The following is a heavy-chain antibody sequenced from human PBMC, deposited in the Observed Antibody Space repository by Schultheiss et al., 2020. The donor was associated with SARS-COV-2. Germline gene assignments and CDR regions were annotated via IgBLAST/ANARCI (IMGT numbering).Heavy chain of an antibody. V-gene: IGHV3-21*01. CDR1: GFTVSSNY. D-gene: IGHD6-19*01. CDR3: ARGYPSSGWPNGMDV. CDR2: ISSSSSYI. Sequence: GGSLRLSCAASGFTVSSNYMSWVRQAPGKGLEWVSSISSSSSYIYYADSVKGRFTISRDNAKNTLYLQMNSLRAEDTAVYYCARGYPSSGWPNGMDVWGQGTTVTVSS. J-gene: IGHJ6*02.